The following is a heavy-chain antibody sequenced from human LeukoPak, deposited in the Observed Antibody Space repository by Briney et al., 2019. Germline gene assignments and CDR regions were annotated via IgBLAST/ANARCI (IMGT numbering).Heavy chain of an antibody. CDR2: TYYRAKWYN. CDR1: GDSVSSNNGA. CDR3: ARDVGTSGWYKFDY. D-gene: IGHD6-19*01. Sequence: SQTLSLTCGISGDSVSSNNGAWDWISQSPSRGLEWLGRTYYRAKWYNDYAGSMKGRITLSPDTSKKQFSLQLNSVTAEDTAVYYCARDVGTSGWYKFDYWGQGPLVTVSS. V-gene: IGHV6-1*01. J-gene: IGHJ4*02.